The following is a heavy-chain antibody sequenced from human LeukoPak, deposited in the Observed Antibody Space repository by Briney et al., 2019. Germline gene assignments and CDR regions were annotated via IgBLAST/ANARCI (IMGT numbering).Heavy chain of an antibody. Sequence: AASVKVSCKASGYTFTGHYMHWVRQAPGQGLEWMGWINPNSGGTNYAQKFQGRVTMTRDTSISTAYMELSRLRSDDTAVYYSPRAHITFGGVIVHFDYWGQGTLVTVSS. D-gene: IGHD3-16*02. V-gene: IGHV1-2*02. CDR2: INPNSGGT. CDR1: GYTFTGHY. CDR3: PRAHITFGGVIVHFDY. J-gene: IGHJ4*02.